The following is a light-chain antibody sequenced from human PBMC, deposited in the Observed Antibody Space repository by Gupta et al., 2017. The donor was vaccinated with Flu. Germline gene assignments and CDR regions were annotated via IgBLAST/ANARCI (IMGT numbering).Light chain of an antibody. CDR3: QQYGSSPQIT. CDR1: QSVRNNY. CDR2: GAS. Sequence: RDTLAVRARQSVRNNYLAWYQQKPRQGPRLLLYGASSRVTDIPARFSGSGSGTAFTLTISRLEPEDFAVSYCQQYGSSPQITFGQGTRLEIK. J-gene: IGKJ5*01. V-gene: IGKV3-20*01.